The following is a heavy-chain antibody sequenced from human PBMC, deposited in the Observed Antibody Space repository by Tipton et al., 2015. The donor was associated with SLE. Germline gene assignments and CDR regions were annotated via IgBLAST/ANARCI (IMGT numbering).Heavy chain of an antibody. J-gene: IGHJ4*02. V-gene: IGHV4-59*11. CDR2: IFYGRDT. Sequence: TLSLTCTVSGASLSSHYWNWFRQTPGGGLEWSGYIFYGRDTNYNPSLKSRVTISIEASKNQRSLTLKYVTAADTAVYYCARGSVVADDDWGQGTLVTVSS. D-gene: IGHD2-15*01. CDR1: GASLSSHY. CDR3: ARGSVVADDD.